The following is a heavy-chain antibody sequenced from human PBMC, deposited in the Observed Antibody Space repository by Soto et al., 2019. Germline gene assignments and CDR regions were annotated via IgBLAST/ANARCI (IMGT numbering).Heavy chain of an antibody. CDR2: ISGSGGST. CDR3: AKVGCSSTSCQFYYYYYYMDV. CDR1: GFTFSSYA. J-gene: IGHJ6*03. V-gene: IGHV3-23*01. Sequence: GGSLRLSCAASGFTFSSYAMSWVRQAPGKGLEWVSAISGSGGSTYYADSVKGRFTISRDNSKNTLYLQMNSLRAEDTAVYYCAKVGCSSTSCQFYYYYYYMDVWGKGTTVTVSS. D-gene: IGHD2-2*01.